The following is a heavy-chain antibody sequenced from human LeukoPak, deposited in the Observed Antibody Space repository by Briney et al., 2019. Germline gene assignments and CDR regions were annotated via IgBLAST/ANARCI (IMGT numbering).Heavy chain of an antibody. CDR2: INHSGST. CDR1: GGSFSGYY. D-gene: IGHD3-10*01. Sequence: SETLSLTCAVYGGSFSGYYWSWIRQPPGKGLEWIGEINHSGSTNHNPSLKSRVTISVDTSKNQFSLKLSSVTAADTAVYYCARGRYGSGSYRRGSFDYWGQGTLVTVSS. CDR3: ARGRYGSGSYRRGSFDY. V-gene: IGHV4-34*01. J-gene: IGHJ4*02.